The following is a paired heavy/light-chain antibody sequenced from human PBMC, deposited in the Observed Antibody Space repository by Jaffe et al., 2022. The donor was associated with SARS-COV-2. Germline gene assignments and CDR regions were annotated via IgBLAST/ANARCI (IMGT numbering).Light chain of an antibody. V-gene: IGLV2-14*01. CDR2: EVS. Sequence: QSALTQPASVSGSPGQSITISCTGTTSDVGAYDYVSWYQQHPGKAPKLMIYEVSTRPSGVPDRFSGSKSGNTASLTISGLQAEDEADYYCSSYTTSTTLVFGGGTKLTVL. CDR3: SSYTTSTTLV. CDR1: TSDVGAYDY. J-gene: IGLJ2*01.
Heavy chain of an antibody. CDR1: GFTFSNYA. CDR3: AKGASVSKRQNYHFYGMDV. Sequence: EVQLLESGGGLVQPGGSLRLSCAASGFTFSNYAMSWVRQAPGKGLEWVAAITGSGGSTYYADSVKGRFTISRDNSKNTLYLQTNSLRAEDTAVYYCAKGASVSKRQNYHFYGMDVWGQGTTVTVSS. D-gene: IGHD4-4*01. J-gene: IGHJ6*02. CDR2: ITGSGGST. V-gene: IGHV3-23*01.